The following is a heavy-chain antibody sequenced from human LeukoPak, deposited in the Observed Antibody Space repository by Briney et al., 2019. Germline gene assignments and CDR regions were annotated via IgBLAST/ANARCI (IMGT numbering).Heavy chain of an antibody. CDR2: IYYSGST. CDR1: GGSISSYY. Sequence: PSETLSLTCTVSGGSISSYYWSWIRQPPGKGLEWIGYIYYSGSTNYNPSLKSRVTISVDTSKNQFSLKLSSVTAADTAVYYCARLSHYYDTPDAFDIWGQGTMVTVSS. CDR3: ARLSHYYDTPDAFDI. V-gene: IGHV4-59*08. D-gene: IGHD3-22*01. J-gene: IGHJ3*02.